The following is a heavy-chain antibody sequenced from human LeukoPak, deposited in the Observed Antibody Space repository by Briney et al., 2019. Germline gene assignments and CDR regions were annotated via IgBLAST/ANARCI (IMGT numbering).Heavy chain of an antibody. CDR2: IYYSGST. CDR3: ARRIRITVIVGSWFDP. CDR1: GGSISSSSYY. D-gene: IGHD3-22*01. J-gene: IGHJ5*02. V-gene: IGHV4-39*01. Sequence: SETLSLTCTVSGGSISSSSYYWGRIRQPPGKGLEWIGSIYYSGSTYYNPSLKSRVTISVDTSKNQFSLKLSSVTAADTAVYYCARRIRITVIVGSWFDPWGQGTLVTVSS.